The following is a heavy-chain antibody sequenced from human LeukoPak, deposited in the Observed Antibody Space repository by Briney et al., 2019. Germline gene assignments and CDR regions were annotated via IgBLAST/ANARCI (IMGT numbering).Heavy chain of an antibody. V-gene: IGHV3-33*08. CDR3: ARMYGGNWFDP. Sequence: GGSLRLSCAASGFTFSSYGMHWVRQAPGKGLEWVAVIWYDGSNKYYADSVKGRFTISRDNSKNTLYLQMNSLRAEDTAVYYCARMYGGNWFDPWGQGTLVTVSS. J-gene: IGHJ5*02. CDR2: IWYDGSNK. D-gene: IGHD4-23*01. CDR1: GFTFSSYG.